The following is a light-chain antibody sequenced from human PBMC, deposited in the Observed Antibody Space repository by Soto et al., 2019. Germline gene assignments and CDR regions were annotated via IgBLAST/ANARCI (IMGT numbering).Light chain of an antibody. V-gene: IGLV3-21*04. CDR2: YDS. J-gene: IGLJ2*01. CDR1: NIGSKS. Sequence: SYELTQPPSVSVAPGKPARITCGGHNIGSKSVHWYQQKPGQAPVLVIYYDSDRPSGIPERFSGSNSGNTATLTISRVEAGDEADDYCQVWDSSSDNVVFGGGTKVTVL. CDR3: QVWDSSSDNVV.